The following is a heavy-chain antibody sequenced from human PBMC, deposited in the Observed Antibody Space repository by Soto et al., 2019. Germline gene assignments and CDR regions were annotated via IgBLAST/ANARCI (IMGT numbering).Heavy chain of an antibody. V-gene: IGHV1-69*13. Sequence: SVKVSCKASGGTFSSYAISWVRQAPGQGLEWMGGIIPIFGTANYAQKFQGRVTITADASTSTAYMVLSSLRSEDTAVYYCARSIAAFSWFDPWGQGTLVTVSS. CDR1: GGTFSSYA. D-gene: IGHD6-6*01. CDR3: ARSIAAFSWFDP. CDR2: IIPIFGTA. J-gene: IGHJ5*02.